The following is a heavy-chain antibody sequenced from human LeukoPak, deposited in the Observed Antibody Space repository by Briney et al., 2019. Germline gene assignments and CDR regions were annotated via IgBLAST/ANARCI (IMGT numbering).Heavy chain of an antibody. Sequence: QAGGSLRLSCAASGFTFSSYDMHWVRQATGKGLEWVSAIGTAGDTYYPGSVKGRFTISRENAKNSLYLQMNSLRAGDTAVYYCARGPTFSGSYDYGGQGTLVTVSS. D-gene: IGHD1-26*01. CDR1: GFTFSSYD. J-gene: IGHJ4*02. CDR2: IGTAGDT. V-gene: IGHV3-13*01. CDR3: ARGPTFSGSYDY.